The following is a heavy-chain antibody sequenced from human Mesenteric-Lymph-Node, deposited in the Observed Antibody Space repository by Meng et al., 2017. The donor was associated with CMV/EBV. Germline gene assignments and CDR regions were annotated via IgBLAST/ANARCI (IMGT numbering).Heavy chain of an antibody. J-gene: IGHJ4*02. CDR1: GFTFGDYA. Sequence: GGSLRLSCAASGFTFGDYAMSWVRQAPGKGLEWLSSASASGSSRYDADSVKGRFTISRDNSKNTLYLLMSSLSAEDTAIYYCAREGQQQLGFDYWGQGTLVTVSS. CDR2: ASASGSSR. D-gene: IGHD6-13*01. V-gene: IGHV3-23*01. CDR3: AREGQQQLGFDY.